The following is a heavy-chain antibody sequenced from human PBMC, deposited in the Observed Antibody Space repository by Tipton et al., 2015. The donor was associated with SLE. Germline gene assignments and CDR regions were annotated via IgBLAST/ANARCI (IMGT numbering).Heavy chain of an antibody. Sequence: SLRLSCAASGFTFSSYAMHWVRQAPGKGLEWVAVISYDGRNKYYADSVKGRFTISRDNSKNTQYLQMNSLRAEDTAADYCARGESSGYYVDYWGHGTLVTVSS. V-gene: IGHV3-30*04. CDR2: ISYDGRNK. CDR1: GFTFSSYA. J-gene: IGHJ4*01. D-gene: IGHD3-22*01. CDR3: ARGESSGYYVDY.